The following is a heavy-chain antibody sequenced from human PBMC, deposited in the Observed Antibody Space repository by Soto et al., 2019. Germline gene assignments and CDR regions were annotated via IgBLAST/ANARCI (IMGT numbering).Heavy chain of an antibody. CDR2: IHYSGST. Sequence: SETLSLTCAVYGGSFSEYFWSWIRQSPGKGLEWIGEIHYSGSTNYNPSLKSRVTISVDTSKNQFSLKLSSVTAADTAVFYCARLSITMVRGVPPHMDVWGQGTTVTVSS. CDR3: ARLSITMVRGVPPHMDV. D-gene: IGHD3-10*01. V-gene: IGHV4-34*01. J-gene: IGHJ6*02. CDR1: GGSFSEYF.